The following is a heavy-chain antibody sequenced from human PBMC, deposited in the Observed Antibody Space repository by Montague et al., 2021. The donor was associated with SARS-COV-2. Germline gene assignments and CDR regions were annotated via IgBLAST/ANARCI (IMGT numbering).Heavy chain of an antibody. J-gene: IGHJ5*02. CDR2: IFSSGTA. Sequence: SETLSLTCSVSGYSISNYYWSWIRQPPGKGLEWLGYIFSSGTATYNASXXSRLTISVDTSTNQFSLKVTSVTIADTATYYCARVAPRYDSITIFGVVIPDWFDPWGQGTLVTVSS. V-gene: IGHV4-59*01. CDR1: GYSISNYY. D-gene: IGHD3-3*01. CDR3: ARVAPRYDSITIFGVVIPDWFDP.